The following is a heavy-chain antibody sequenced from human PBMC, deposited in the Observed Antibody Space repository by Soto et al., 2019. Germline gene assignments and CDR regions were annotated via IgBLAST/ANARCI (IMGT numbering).Heavy chain of an antibody. CDR1: GGTFSSYT. J-gene: IGHJ6*03. D-gene: IGHD2-15*01. CDR3: ARDGCSGGSCPILHYYYMDV. V-gene: IGHV1-69*04. Sequence: SVKVSCKASGGTFSSYTISWVRQAPGQGLEWMGRIIPILGIANYAQKFQGRVTITADKSTSTAYMELSSLRSEDTAVYYCARDGCSGGSCPILHYYYMDVWGKGTTVTVSS. CDR2: IIPILGIA.